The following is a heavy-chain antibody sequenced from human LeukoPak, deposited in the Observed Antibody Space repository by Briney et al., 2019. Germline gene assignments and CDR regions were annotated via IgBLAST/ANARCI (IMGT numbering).Heavy chain of an antibody. D-gene: IGHD3-3*01. CDR2: ISGSGDST. J-gene: IGHJ4*02. CDR1: GFTFSSYA. V-gene: IGHV3-23*01. Sequence: GGSLRLSCAASGFTFSSYAMSWVRQAPGKGLEWVSAISGSGDSTYYADSVKGRFTISRDNSKNTLYLQMNSLRAEDTAVYYCADSAGDYDFWSGPDYWGQGTLVTVSS. CDR3: ADSAGDYDFWSGPDY.